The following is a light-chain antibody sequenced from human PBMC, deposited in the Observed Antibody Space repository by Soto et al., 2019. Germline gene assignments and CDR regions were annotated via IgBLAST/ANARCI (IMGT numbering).Light chain of an antibody. V-gene: IGKV3D-15*01. CDR1: QNVNIN. Sequence: EIVMTQSPVTLSVSPGERVTLSCRASQNVNINLAWYQQRPGQAPRVLIYGASNRASGIPDRFSGSGSGTDFTLTISSLEPDDFALYYCQQYKDWPPLTSGGGTGVEIK. CDR2: GAS. CDR3: QQYKDWPPLT. J-gene: IGKJ4*01.